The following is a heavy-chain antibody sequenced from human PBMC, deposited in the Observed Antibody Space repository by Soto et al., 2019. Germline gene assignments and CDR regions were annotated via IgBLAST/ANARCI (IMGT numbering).Heavy chain of an antibody. CDR1: GGTFSSYA. CDR3: AGEMATITDYYYYGMDV. D-gene: IGHD5-12*01. V-gene: IGHV1-69*01. Sequence: QVQLVQSGAEVKKPGSSVKVSCKASGGTFSSYAISWVRQAPGQGLEWMGGIIPIFGTANYAKKFQGRVTITADESTSTAYMELSRLRSEDTAVYYCAGEMATITDYYYYGMDVWGQGTTVTVSS. J-gene: IGHJ6*02. CDR2: IIPIFGTA.